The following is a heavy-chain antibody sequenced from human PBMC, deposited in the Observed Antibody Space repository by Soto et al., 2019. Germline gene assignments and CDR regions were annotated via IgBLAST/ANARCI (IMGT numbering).Heavy chain of an antibody. CDR2: INWNGGST. J-gene: IGHJ4*02. CDR3: ARADTYGSGSYYPNFDY. CDR1: GFTFDDYG. Sequence: EVQLVESGGGVVRPGGSLRLSCAASGFTFDDYGMSWVRQAPGKGLEWVSGINWNGGSTGYADSVKGRFTISRDNAKNSLYLQMNSLRAEDTALYYCARADTYGSGSYYPNFDYWGQGTLVTVSS. D-gene: IGHD3-10*01. V-gene: IGHV3-20*04.